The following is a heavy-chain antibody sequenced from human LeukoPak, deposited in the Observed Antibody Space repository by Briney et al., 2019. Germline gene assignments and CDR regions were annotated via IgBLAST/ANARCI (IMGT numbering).Heavy chain of an antibody. Sequence: SETLSPTCAVSGYSISSGYYWGWIRQPPGKGLEWIGSIYHSGSTYYNPSLKSRVTISVDTSKNQFSLKLSSVTAADTAVYYCARIYYDSSGYYYYFDYWGQGTLVTVSS. D-gene: IGHD3-22*01. J-gene: IGHJ4*02. CDR3: ARIYYDSSGYYYYFDY. V-gene: IGHV4-38-2*01. CDR2: IYHSGST. CDR1: GYSISSGYY.